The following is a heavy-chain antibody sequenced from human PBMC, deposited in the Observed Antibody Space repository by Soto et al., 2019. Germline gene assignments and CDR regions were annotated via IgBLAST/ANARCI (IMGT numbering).Heavy chain of an antibody. CDR3: ARGVGRPDY. D-gene: IGHD1-26*01. J-gene: IGHJ4*02. CDR2: IYYSGST. V-gene: IGHV4-59*01. Sequence: QVQLQESGPGLVKPSETLSLTCTVSGGSISRYYWSWIRQPPGKGLEWIGYIYYSGSTNYNPSLKSRVTISVDTSKNQFSLKLSSVTAADTAVYYCARGVGRPDYWGQGTLVTVSS. CDR1: GGSISRYY.